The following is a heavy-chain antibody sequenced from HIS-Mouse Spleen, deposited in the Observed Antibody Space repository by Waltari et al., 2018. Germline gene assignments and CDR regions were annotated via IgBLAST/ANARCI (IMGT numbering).Heavy chain of an antibody. CDR3: AREIPYSSSWYDWYFDL. J-gene: IGHJ2*01. CDR2: IYYSGGT. CDR1: GGSISSSSYY. Sequence: QLQLQESGPGLVKPSVTLSLTCTVSGGSISSSSYYWGWIRQPPGKGLEWIGSIYYSGGTYYNPSLKSRVTISVDTSQNQFSLKLGSVTAADTAVYYCAREIPYSSSWYDWYFDLWGRGTLVTVSS. V-gene: IGHV4-39*07. D-gene: IGHD6-13*01.